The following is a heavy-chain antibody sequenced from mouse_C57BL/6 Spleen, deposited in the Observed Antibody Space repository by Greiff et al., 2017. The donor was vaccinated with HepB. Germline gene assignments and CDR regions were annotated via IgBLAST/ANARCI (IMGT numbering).Heavy chain of an antibody. V-gene: IGHV5-4*01. J-gene: IGHJ3*01. CDR1: GFTFSSYA. Sequence: EVQGVESGGGLVKPGGSLKLSCAASGFTFSSYAMSWVPQTPEKRLEWVATISDGDTYTYYPDNVKGRFTISRDNAKNNLYLQMSHLKSEDTAMYYCARSRAWFAYWGQGTLVTVSA. CDR3: ARSRAWFAY. CDR2: ISDGDTYT. D-gene: IGHD1-1*01.